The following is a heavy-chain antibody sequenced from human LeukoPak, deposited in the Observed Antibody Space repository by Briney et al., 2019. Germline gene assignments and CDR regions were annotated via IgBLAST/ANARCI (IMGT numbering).Heavy chain of an antibody. CDR1: GGSISSSSYY. V-gene: IGHV4-39*07. J-gene: IGHJ4*02. CDR2: IYYSGST. CDR3: ARVPASKFLEYFDY. Sequence: PSETLSLTCTVSGGSISSSSYYWGWIRQPPGKGLEWIGSIYYSGSTYYNPSLKSRVTISVDRSKNQFSLKLSSVTAADTAVYYCARVPASKFLEYFDYWGQGTLVTVSS. D-gene: IGHD1-1*01.